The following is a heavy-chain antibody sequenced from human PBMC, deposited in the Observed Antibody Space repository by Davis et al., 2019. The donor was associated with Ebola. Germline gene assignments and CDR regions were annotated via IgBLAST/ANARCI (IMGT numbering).Heavy chain of an antibody. CDR2: INPHNGNT. V-gene: IGHV1-18*04. CDR1: GYTFTGYY. Sequence: ASVKVSCKASGYTFTGYYIHWVRQAPGQGLEWMGWINPHNGNTNYAQNVQGRVTMTTDTSTSTAYMEVGSLRSDDTAVYYCAKDYEDTAWLFDYWGQGTLVTVSS. J-gene: IGHJ4*02. D-gene: IGHD5-24*01. CDR3: AKDYEDTAWLFDY.